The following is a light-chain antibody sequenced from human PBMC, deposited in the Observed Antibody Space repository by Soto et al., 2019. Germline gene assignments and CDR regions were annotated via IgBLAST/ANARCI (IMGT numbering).Light chain of an antibody. CDR2: QAS. CDR3: LQYNSYS. CDR1: QSISNW. Sequence: DIQMTKSPIALPASVGYRATITGVASQSISNWLAWYQQKPGTAPKVLIYQASNLQSGVPSRLSGSGSGTEFTITISSLQPDDFATHYCLQYNSYSFGQGTKGDIK. V-gene: IGKV1-5*01. J-gene: IGKJ2*01.